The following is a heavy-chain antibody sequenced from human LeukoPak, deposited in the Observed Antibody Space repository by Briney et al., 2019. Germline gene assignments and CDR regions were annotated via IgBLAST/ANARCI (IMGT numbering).Heavy chain of an antibody. CDR1: GFTFSSYW. CDR3: ARGKNYDFWSGFPRNFDY. V-gene: IGHV3-7*01. D-gene: IGHD3-3*01. J-gene: IGHJ4*02. CDR2: IKQDGSEK. Sequence: PGGSLRLSCAASGFTFSSYWMSWVRHAPGKGLEWVANIKQDGSEKYYVDSVKGRFTISRDNAKNSLYLQMNSLRAEDTAVYYCARGKNYDFWSGFPRNFDYWGQGALVTVSS.